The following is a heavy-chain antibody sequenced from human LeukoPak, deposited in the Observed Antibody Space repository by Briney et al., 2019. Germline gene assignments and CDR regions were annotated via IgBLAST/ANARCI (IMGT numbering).Heavy chain of an antibody. CDR1: GFTFSHYA. D-gene: IGHD2-2*01. V-gene: IGHV3-23*01. CDR2: ITADST. Sequence: GGSLRLSCAASGFTFSHYAMSWVRQAPGKGREWVSTITADSTYYADSVKGRFTISRDNSTNTRYLQMNSLRAEDTAVYYCAKGGTGYCSSTSCLYFFDYWGQGTLVTVSS. CDR3: AKGGTGYCSSTSCLYFFDY. J-gene: IGHJ4*02.